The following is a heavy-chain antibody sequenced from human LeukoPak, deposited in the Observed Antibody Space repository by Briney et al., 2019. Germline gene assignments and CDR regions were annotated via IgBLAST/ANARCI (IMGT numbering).Heavy chain of an antibody. J-gene: IGHJ4*02. D-gene: IGHD3/OR15-3a*01. CDR2: IKLDGSEK. V-gene: IGHV3-7*03. CDR1: GFSFGKYW. Sequence: GGSLRLSCVASGFSFGKYWMSWVRQAPGKGLEWVANIKLDGSEKNYVDSVKGRFTISRDNTKNSLYLQMNSLRAEDTAVFYCARDQYDTWSRRGNFDSWGQGSLVIVSS. CDR3: ARDQYDTWSRRGNFDS.